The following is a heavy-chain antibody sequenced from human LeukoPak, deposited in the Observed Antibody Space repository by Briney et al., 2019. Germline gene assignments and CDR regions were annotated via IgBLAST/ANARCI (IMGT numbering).Heavy chain of an antibody. Sequence: SETLSLTCTVSGGSIGDYYWSWIRQPPGQGLEWLGYIHYSGNTYYNPSLKSRLIISIAASKNQFSLNLSSVTAADTAVYYCARESPPDAFDIWGRGTVVTVSS. CDR3: ARESPPDAFDI. V-gene: IGHV4-30-4*01. CDR2: IHYSGNT. J-gene: IGHJ3*02. CDR1: GGSIGDYY.